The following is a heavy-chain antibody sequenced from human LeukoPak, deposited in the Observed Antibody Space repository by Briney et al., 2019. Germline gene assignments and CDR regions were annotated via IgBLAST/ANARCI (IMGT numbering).Heavy chain of an antibody. V-gene: IGHV3-21*01. CDR1: GFTFSSYS. CDR2: ISSSSSDI. J-gene: IGHJ4*02. D-gene: IGHD3-10*01. Sequence: GGSLRLSCAASGFTFSSYSMNWGCQAPGKGVEWVSSISSSSSDIYYEDSVKGRLIISRENAKKSLYVQMNSVRAEDAAVYYCARDLWFGDLLRPFDYWGQGTLVTASS. CDR3: ARDLWFGDLLRPFDY.